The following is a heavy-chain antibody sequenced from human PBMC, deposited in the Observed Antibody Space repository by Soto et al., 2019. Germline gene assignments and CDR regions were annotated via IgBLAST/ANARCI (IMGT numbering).Heavy chain of an antibody. CDR2: VSPDNGNA. D-gene: IGHD1-1*01. J-gene: IGHJ4*02. V-gene: IGHV1-8*01. CDR3: EVTTGY. Sequence: QVQVVQSRAEVKKPGASVKVSCKTSGYTFTDYDINWVRQAPGQGLEWMGWVSPDNGNAGYAQHFQGRATLTSDTSISTAYMELSSLTSEDTAVYYCEVTTGYWGQGTMVTVSS. CDR1: GYTFTDYD.